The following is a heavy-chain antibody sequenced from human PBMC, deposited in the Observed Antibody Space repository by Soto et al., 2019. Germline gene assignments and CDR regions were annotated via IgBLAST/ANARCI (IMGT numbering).Heavy chain of an antibody. CDR1: GGSIRSGGYY. Sequence: SETLSLTCAVSGGSIRSGGYYWNWIRQLPGKGLEWIGHIYYSGSTYYNPSLKSRVTISVDTSKNQFSLKLSSVTAADTAVYYCVLRYDYRFYWGQGTLVTVSS. J-gene: IGHJ4*02. V-gene: IGHV4-31*11. CDR2: IYYSGST. CDR3: VLRYDYRFY. D-gene: IGHD4-4*01.